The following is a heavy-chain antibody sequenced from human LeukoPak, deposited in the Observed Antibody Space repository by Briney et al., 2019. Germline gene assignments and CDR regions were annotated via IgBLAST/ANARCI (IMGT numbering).Heavy chain of an antibody. Sequence: SETLSLTCTVSGGSISSYYWSWLRQPPGKGLEWIGYISYSGSTNYNPSLKSRVTISVDTSKKQVSLKLSSVNAADSAVYYCARRTDGDLPLDYWGQGTLVTVSS. J-gene: IGHJ4*02. D-gene: IGHD4-17*01. CDR1: GGSISSYY. CDR3: ARRTDGDLPLDY. V-gene: IGHV4-59*08. CDR2: ISYSGST.